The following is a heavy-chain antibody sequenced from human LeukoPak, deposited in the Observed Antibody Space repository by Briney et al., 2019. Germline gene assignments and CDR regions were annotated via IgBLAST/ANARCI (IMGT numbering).Heavy chain of an antibody. Sequence: PSETLSLTCAVYGGSFSGYYWSWIRQPPGKGLEWIGRIYTSGSTNYNPSLKSRVTISVDTSKNQFSLKLSSVTAADTAVYYCARGMGRGGQWLPYGNWFDPWGQGTLVTVSS. CDR2: IYTSGST. CDR3: ARGMGRGGQWLPYGNWFDP. V-gene: IGHV4-4*08. D-gene: IGHD6-19*01. J-gene: IGHJ5*02. CDR1: GGSFSGYY.